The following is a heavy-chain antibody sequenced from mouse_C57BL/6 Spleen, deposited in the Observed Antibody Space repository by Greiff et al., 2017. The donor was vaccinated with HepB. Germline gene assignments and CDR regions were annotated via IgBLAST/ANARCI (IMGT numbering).Heavy chain of an antibody. D-gene: IGHD2-10*02. CDR1: GYAFSSSW. J-gene: IGHJ3*01. CDR2: IYPGDGDT. Sequence: QVQLKESGPELVKPGASVKISCKASGYAFSSSWMNWVKQRPGKGLEWIGRIYPGDGDTNYNGKFKGKATLTADKSSSTAYMQLSSLTSEDSAVYFCARSGYGNSFAYWGQGTLVTVSA. CDR3: ARSGYGNSFAY. V-gene: IGHV1-82*01.